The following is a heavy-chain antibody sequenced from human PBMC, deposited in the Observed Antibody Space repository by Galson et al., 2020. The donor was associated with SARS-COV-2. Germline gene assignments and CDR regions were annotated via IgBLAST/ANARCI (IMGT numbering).Heavy chain of an antibody. V-gene: IGHV3-30-3*01. CDR3: ARDRERGIAASGLGAFGI. CDR1: GITFSSYA. Sequence: GGSLRLSCAASGITFSSYAMHWVRQAPGKGLEWVAVISYDGSNKYYADSVKGRFTITRDNSKNTLYLQMNSLRAEDGAVDYCARDRERGIAASGLGAFGIWGQGMMVSGSS. J-gene: IGHJ3*02. D-gene: IGHD6-13*01. CDR2: ISYDGSNK.